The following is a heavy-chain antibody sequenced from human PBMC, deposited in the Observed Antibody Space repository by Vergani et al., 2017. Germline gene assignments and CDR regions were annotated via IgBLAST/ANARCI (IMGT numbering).Heavy chain of an antibody. J-gene: IGHJ4*02. D-gene: IGHD2-8*01. Sequence: QVQLVQSGAEVKKPGSSVKVSCKASGGTFSNDAIVWVRQAPGHGLEWLGGIITLFGPTKYAQKFQGRVTITADKSTGTVYMDLTSLRSEDTAVYYCARATQVLIMDGDPMGHFDFWGQGTPVTVSS. CDR3: ARATQVLIMDGDPMGHFDF. CDR1: GGTFSNDA. CDR2: IITLFGPT. V-gene: IGHV1-69*06.